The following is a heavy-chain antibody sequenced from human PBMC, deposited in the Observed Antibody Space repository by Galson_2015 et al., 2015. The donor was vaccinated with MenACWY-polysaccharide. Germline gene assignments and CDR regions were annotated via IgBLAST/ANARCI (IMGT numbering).Heavy chain of an antibody. CDR1: GYTFTNYA. CDR3: VRDREQIPTAGPRGRFDY. Sequence: SVKVSCKASGYTFTNYAINWVRQAPGQGLEWLGWINTNTGNPTYAQAFTGRFVFSLDTSVSTAYLQISSLKAEDAAVYYCVRDREQIPTAGPRGRFDYWGQGALVTVSS. V-gene: IGHV7-4-1*02. CDR2: INTNTGNP. D-gene: IGHD1-26*01. J-gene: IGHJ4*02.